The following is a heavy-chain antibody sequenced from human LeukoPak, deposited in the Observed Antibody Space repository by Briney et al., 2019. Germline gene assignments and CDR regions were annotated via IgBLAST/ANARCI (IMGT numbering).Heavy chain of an antibody. CDR2: IRSQAYGGTE. V-gene: IGHV3-49*04. J-gene: IGHJ6*02. CDR3: ARGPIYLWLYYGMDV. D-gene: IGHD3-16*01. Sequence: GGSLRLSCTASGFTFRDHAMTWVRQAPGKGLEWVSFIRSQAYGGTEEYAASVQGRFTISRDDSYSIAYLQMNSLKAEDTAVYYCARGPIYLWLYYGMDVWGQGTTAIVSS. CDR1: GFTFRDHA.